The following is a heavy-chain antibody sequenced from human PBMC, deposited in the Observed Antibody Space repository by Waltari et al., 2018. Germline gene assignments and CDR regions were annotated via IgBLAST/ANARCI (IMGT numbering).Heavy chain of an antibody. CDR3: ATYIGASLGTAAFDV. CDR2: LSYSGAT. CDR1: GVSITGDRHY. V-gene: IGHV4-39*01. J-gene: IGHJ3*01. D-gene: IGHD5-12*01. Sequence: QLQLQESGPGLVKPSETLSLTCSVSGVSITGDRHYWGWFRQPPGQGLEWIATLSYSGATYSSPSLKSRVTISRDTSKNQVSLQLGSVTAADTAVYYCATYIGASLGTAAFDVWGQGTMVTVSS.